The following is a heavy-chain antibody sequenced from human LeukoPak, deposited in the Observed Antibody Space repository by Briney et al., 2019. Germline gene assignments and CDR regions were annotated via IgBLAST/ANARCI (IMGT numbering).Heavy chain of an antibody. V-gene: IGHV4-34*01. Sequence: SSETLSLTCAVYGGSFSGYYWSWIRQPPGKGLEWIGEINHSGSTNYNPSLKSRVTISVDTSKNQFSLKLSSVTAADTAVYYCARVGEVVAATGWFDYWGQGTLVTVSS. CDR3: ARVGEVVAATGWFDY. CDR2: INHSGST. J-gene: IGHJ4*02. D-gene: IGHD2-15*01. CDR1: GGSFSGYY.